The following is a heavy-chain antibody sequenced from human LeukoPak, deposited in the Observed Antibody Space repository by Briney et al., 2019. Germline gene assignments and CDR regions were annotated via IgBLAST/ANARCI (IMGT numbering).Heavy chain of an antibody. D-gene: IGHD4-17*01. CDR1: GGSISSYY. V-gene: IGHV4-59*01. CDR3: ARGPYGDLDY. J-gene: IGHJ4*02. CDR2: IYYSGST. Sequence: SETLSLTCTASGGSISSYYWSWIRQPPGKGLEWIGYIYYSGSTNYNPSLKSRVTISVDTSKNQFSLKLSSVTAADTAVYYCARGPYGDLDYWGQGTLVTVSS.